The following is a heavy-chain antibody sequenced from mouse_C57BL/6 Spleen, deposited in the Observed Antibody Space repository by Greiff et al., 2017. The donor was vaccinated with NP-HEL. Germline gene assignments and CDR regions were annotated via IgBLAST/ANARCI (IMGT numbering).Heavy chain of an antibody. CDR1: GFTFSSYG. V-gene: IGHV5-6*01. D-gene: IGHD2-4*01. CDR2: ISSGGSYT. CDR3: ARPDDYDGPYYFDY. Sequence: EVKLMESGGDLVKPGGSLKLSCAASGFTFSSYGMSWVRQTPDKRLEWVATISSGGSYTYYPDSVKGRFTSSRDNAKNTLYLQMSSLKSEDTAMYYCARPDDYDGPYYFDYWGQGTTLTVSS. J-gene: IGHJ2*01.